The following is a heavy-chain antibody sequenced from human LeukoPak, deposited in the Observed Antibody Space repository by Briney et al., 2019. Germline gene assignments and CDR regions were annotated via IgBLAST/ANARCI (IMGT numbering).Heavy chain of an antibody. Sequence: SGPTLVEPTQTLTLTCTFSGFSLSTSGVGVGWIRQPPGKAPEWLALIYWDDDKRYSPSLKSRLTITKDTSKNQVVLTMTNVDPLDTATYYCANRRGTSGWSEGYFDYWGQGTLVTVSS. J-gene: IGHJ4*02. V-gene: IGHV2-5*02. CDR2: IYWDDDK. CDR3: ANRRGTSGWSEGYFDY. D-gene: IGHD6-19*01. CDR1: GFSLSTSGVG.